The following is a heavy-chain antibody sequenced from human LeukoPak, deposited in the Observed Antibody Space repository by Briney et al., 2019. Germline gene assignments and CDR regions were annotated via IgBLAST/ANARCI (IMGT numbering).Heavy chain of an antibody. D-gene: IGHD6-6*01. J-gene: IGHJ1*01. CDR1: GGSFSGYY. CDR2: INHSGST. V-gene: IGHV4-34*01. Sequence: RTSETLSLTCAVYGGSFSGYYWSWIRQPPGKGLEWIGEINHSGSTNYNPSLKSRVTISVDTSKNQFSLKLSSVTAADTAVYYCARDSSSPRVKYFQHWGQGTLVTVSS. CDR3: ARDSSSPRVKYFQH.